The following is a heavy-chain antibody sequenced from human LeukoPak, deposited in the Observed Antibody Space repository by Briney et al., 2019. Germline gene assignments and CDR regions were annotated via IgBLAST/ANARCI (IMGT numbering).Heavy chain of an antibody. CDR3: ASLSDTAMVRLDY. CDR1: GLTFSGYW. CDR2: INNDGSST. J-gene: IGHJ4*02. Sequence: GGSLRLSCAASGLTFSGYWMHWVRQAPGKGLVWVSRINNDGSSTRYADSVQGRFTISRDNAKNTLYLQMNSLRAEDTAVYYCASLSDTAMVRLDYWGQGTLVTVSS. V-gene: IGHV3-74*01. D-gene: IGHD5-18*01.